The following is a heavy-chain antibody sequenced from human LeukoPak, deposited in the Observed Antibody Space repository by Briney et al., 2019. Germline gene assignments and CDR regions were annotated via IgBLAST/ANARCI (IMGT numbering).Heavy chain of an antibody. CDR1: GFAFSTYA. CDR2: IWYDGRFK. D-gene: IGHD6-19*01. Sequence: PGGSLRLSCAASGFAFSTYAMHWVRQAPGKGLEWVAVIWYDGRFKYYADSVNGRFSISRDNSKNTMYLQMNSLRPDDTAIYYCAKDRAVAGSDARYYFDLWGQGTLVTVSS. V-gene: IGHV3-33*06. CDR3: AKDRAVAGSDARYYFDL. J-gene: IGHJ4*02.